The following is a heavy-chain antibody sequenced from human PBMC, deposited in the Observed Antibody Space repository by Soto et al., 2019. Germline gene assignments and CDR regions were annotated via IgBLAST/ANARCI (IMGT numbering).Heavy chain of an antibody. Sequence: PSETLSLTCTVSGDSIISRSYYWGWIRQPPGKGLECIGNVHYSGTTYYNPSLKSRVTISVDTSKNQFSLKLNSVTAADTAVYYCATFSGNYFDYRGQGTLVTVSS. CDR1: GDSIISRSYY. CDR2: VHYSGTT. J-gene: IGHJ4*02. V-gene: IGHV4-39*01. D-gene: IGHD1-26*01. CDR3: ATFSGNYFDY.